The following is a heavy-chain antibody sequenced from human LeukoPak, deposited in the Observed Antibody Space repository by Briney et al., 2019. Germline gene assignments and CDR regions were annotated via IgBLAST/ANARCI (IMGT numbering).Heavy chain of an antibody. D-gene: IGHD3-16*01. J-gene: IGHJ3*02. CDR2: ISSGSGSI. CDR1: GFSFSIYD. CDR3: VRTMGGVWGMVFDI. V-gene: IGHV3-48*02. Sequence: PGGSLRLSCSASGFSFSIYDLHWVRQAPGKGLEWVSHISSGSGSISYADSVKGRFTISRDNAKNSLYLQMNSLRDEDTAVYYCVRTMGGVWGMVFDIWGQGTMVTVSS.